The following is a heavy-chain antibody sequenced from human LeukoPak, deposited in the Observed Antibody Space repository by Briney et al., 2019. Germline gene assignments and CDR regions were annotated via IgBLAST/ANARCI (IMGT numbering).Heavy chain of an antibody. CDR3: AKDRATLVVPASSPTNWFDP. D-gene: IGHD2-2*01. Sequence: GGSLRLSCAASGFTFRSYAMHWVRLAPGKGLEWVSATTGGGDRTYYTDSVKGRFTISRDNSKNTLYLQMNSLRAEDTAVYYCAKDRATLVVPASSPTNWFDPWGQGNPGHRLL. CDR1: GFTFRSYA. J-gene: IGHJ5*02. V-gene: IGHV3-23*01. CDR2: TTGGGDRT.